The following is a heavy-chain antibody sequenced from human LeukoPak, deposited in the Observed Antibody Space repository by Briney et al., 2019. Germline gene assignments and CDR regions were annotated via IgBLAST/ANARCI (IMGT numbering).Heavy chain of an antibody. D-gene: IGHD6-19*01. CDR1: GHTFTGYY. V-gene: IGHV1-2*02. J-gene: IGHJ3*02. CDR2: INPNSGGT. Sequence: ASVKVSCKASGHTFTGYYMHWVRQAPGQGLEWMGWINPNSGGTNYAQKFQGRVTMTRDTSISTAYMELSRLRSDDTAVYYCARDRDIAVAGVAFDIWGQGTMVTVSS. CDR3: ARDRDIAVAGVAFDI.